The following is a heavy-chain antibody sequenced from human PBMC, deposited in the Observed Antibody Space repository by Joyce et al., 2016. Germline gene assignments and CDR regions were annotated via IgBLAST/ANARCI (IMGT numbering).Heavy chain of an antibody. CDR2: RKPSGGST. J-gene: IGHJ4*02. CDR3: ARDDSISGWYDGFDN. CDR1: GYTFTSHY. Sequence: QVQLVQSGAEVKKPGASVKVSCKASGYTFTSHYIHWVRQARGQGLEWMGSRKPSGGSTSYAQKFQGRLTMTRDTSTSTVYMDLSSLRSEDTGIFYCARDDSISGWYDGFDNCVQGTPITVSS. D-gene: IGHD6-19*01. V-gene: IGHV1-46*01.